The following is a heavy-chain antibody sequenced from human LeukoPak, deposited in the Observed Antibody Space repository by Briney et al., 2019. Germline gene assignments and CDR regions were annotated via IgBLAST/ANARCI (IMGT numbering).Heavy chain of an antibody. D-gene: IGHD1-1*01. V-gene: IGHV3-7*01. J-gene: IGHJ4*02. Sequence: GGSLRLSCAASGFTFSSYAMSWVRQAPGRGPEWVANIKQDGSEKYYVDSVKGRFAISRDNAKNSLYLQMNSLRVEDTAVYYCARRTSEMNYLDYWGQGTLVTVSS. CDR2: IKQDGSEK. CDR3: ARRTSEMNYLDY. CDR1: GFTFSSYA.